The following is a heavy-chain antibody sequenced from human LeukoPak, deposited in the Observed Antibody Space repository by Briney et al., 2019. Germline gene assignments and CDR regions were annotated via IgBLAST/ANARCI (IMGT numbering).Heavy chain of an antibody. Sequence: GGSLRLSCAASGFTFSSYSMNWVRQAPGKGLEWVSYISSSSSTIYYADSVKGRFTISGDNAKNSLYLQMNSLRAEDTAVYYCARVNRGDAFDIWGQGTLVTVSS. CDR1: GFTFSSYS. J-gene: IGHJ3*02. CDR2: ISSSSSTI. D-gene: IGHD3-16*02. CDR3: ARVNRGDAFDI. V-gene: IGHV3-48*01.